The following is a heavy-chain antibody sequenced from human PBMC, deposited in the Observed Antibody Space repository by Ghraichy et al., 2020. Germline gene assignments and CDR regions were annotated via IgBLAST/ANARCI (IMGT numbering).Heavy chain of an antibody. Sequence: GESLNISCAASGFTFSSYSMNWVRQAPGKGLEWVSHISSSSSTIYYADSVKGRFTISRDNAKNSLYLQMNSLTDEDTAVYYCARDALMTTGPFNYWGQGTLVTVSS. CDR3: ARDALMTTGPFNY. V-gene: IGHV3-48*02. CDR2: ISSSSSTI. CDR1: GFTFSSYS. D-gene: IGHD4-11*01. J-gene: IGHJ4*02.